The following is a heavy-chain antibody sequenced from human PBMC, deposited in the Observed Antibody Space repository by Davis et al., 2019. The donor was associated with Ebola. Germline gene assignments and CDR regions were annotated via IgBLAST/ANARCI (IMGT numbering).Heavy chain of an antibody. CDR2: IYSGGST. Sequence: GGSLRLSCAASGFTFSTYAMGWVRQAPGKGLEWVSVIYSGGSTYYANSVKGRFTISRDNSKNTLYLQMGSLRAEDMAVYYCARTLHGSSGWYDYWGQGTLVTVSS. J-gene: IGHJ4*02. CDR1: GFTFSTYA. CDR3: ARTLHGSSGWYDY. V-gene: IGHV3-66*01. D-gene: IGHD6-19*01.